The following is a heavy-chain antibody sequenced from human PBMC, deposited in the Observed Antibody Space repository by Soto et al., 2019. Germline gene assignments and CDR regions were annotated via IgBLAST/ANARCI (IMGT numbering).Heavy chain of an antibody. CDR3: ARDSAAMDNYYFDY. J-gene: IGHJ4*02. CDR2: INPNSGGT. V-gene: IGHV1-2*04. CDR1: GYPFTGYY. Sequence: DSVKGSCKASGYPFTGYYMHLVRQAPGQGLEWMGWINPNSGGTNYAQKFQGWVTMTRDTSISTAYMELSRLRSDDTAVYYCARDSAAMDNYYFDYWGQGTMVTVSS. D-gene: IGHD5-18*01.